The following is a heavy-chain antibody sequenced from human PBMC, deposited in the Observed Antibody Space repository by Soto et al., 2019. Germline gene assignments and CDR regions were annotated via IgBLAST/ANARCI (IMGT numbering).Heavy chain of an antibody. D-gene: IGHD3-9*01. V-gene: IGHV3-11*05. CDR3: ARDGDYDILTGYQGMVYFDL. CDR2: ISSSTSYT. CDR1: GFTFSDYY. Sequence: GGSLRLSCAASGFTFSDYYMSWIRQAPGKGLEWVSYISSSTSYTNYADSVKGRFTISRDNAKNSLYLHMNSLRAEDTAVYYCARDGDYDILTGYQGMVYFDLWGQGIQVTVSS. J-gene: IGHJ4*02.